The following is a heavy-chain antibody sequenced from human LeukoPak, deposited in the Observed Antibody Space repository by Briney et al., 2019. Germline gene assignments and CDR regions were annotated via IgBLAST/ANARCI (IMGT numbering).Heavy chain of an antibody. J-gene: IGHJ3*02. CDR3: ARNYGDYDAFDI. V-gene: IGHV1-69*02. D-gene: IGHD4-17*01. Sequence: SVKVSCKASGGTFSSYTISWVRQAPGQGLEWMGRIITFLDRADYAQNFQGRVTITADKSTSTVYMELRRLRSEDTAVYYCARNYGDYDAFDIWGQGTMVAVSS. CDR1: GGTFSSYT. CDR2: IITFLDRA.